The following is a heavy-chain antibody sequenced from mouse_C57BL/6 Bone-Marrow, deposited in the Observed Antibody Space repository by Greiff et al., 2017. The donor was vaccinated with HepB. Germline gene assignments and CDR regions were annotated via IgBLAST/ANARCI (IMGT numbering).Heavy chain of an antibody. J-gene: IGHJ4*01. CDR3: ARERERENAMDY. CDR2: IYPGSGNT. V-gene: IGHV1-76*01. Sequence: VKLMESGAELVRPGASVKLSCKASGYTFTDYYINWVKQRPGQGLEWIARIYPGSGNTYYNEKFKGKATLTAEKSSSTAYMQLSSLTSEDSAVYFCARERERENAMDYWGQGTSVTVSS. CDR1: GYTFTDYY.